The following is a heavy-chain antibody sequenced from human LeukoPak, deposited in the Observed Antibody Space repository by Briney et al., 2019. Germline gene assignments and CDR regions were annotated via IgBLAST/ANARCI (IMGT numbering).Heavy chain of an antibody. V-gene: IGHV3-7*01. CDR3: ARYYYGSGTSFDP. J-gene: IGHJ5*02. D-gene: IGHD3-10*01. CDR2: IKKDGSEK. Sequence: GGSLRLSCAASGFTFSDYWMSWLRQAPGKGLEWVANIKKDGSEKSYVDSVKGRFTISRDNAKNSLYLQMNSLRAEDTAVFYCARYYYGSGTSFDPWGQGTLVTVSS. CDR1: GFTFSDYW.